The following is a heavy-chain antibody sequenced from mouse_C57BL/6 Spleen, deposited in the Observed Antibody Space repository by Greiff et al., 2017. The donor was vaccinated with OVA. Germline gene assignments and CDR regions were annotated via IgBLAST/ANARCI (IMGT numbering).Heavy chain of an antibody. Sequence: DVQLVESGGGLVKPGGSLKLSCAASGFTFSDYGMHWVRQAPEKGLEWVAYISSGSSTIYYADTVKGRFTISRDNAKNTLFLQMTSLRSEDTAMYYCARGAYGSSLSWFAYWGQGTLVTVSA. D-gene: IGHD1-1*01. CDR3: ARGAYGSSLSWFAY. J-gene: IGHJ3*01. CDR2: ISSGSSTI. V-gene: IGHV5-17*01. CDR1: GFTFSDYG.